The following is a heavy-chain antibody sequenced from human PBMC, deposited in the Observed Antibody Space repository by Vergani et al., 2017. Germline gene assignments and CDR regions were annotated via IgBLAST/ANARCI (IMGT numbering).Heavy chain of an antibody. V-gene: IGHV4-59*01. CDR3: ARADVVVPAAIVAFDI. Sequence: QVQLQESGPGLVKPSETLSLTCTVSGGSISSYYWSWIRQPPGKGLEWIGYIYYSGSTNYNPSLKSRVTISVDTSKNQFSLKLSSVTAADTAVCYCARADVVVPAAIVAFDIWGQGTMVTVSS. J-gene: IGHJ3*02. D-gene: IGHD2-2*01. CDR2: IYYSGST. CDR1: GGSISSYY.